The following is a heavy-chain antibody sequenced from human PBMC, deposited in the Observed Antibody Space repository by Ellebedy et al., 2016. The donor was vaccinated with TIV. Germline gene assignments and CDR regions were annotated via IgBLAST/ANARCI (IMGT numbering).Heavy chain of an antibody. Sequence: GGSLRLSXTASGFTFSYAWMTWVRQAPGKGLEWVGRIKSKADRGTADYAGPVKGRFGISRDDSKNTVYLEMNNLKPEDTAVYYCVRATLDYWGQGTLVTVSS. CDR3: VRATLDY. CDR2: IKSKADRGTA. D-gene: IGHD4-17*01. J-gene: IGHJ4*02. CDR1: GFTFSYAW. V-gene: IGHV3-15*01.